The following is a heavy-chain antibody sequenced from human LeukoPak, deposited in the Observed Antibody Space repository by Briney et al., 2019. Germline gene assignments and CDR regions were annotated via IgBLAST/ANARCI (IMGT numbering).Heavy chain of an antibody. CDR1: GYTFTGYY. CDR2: INPNSGGT. V-gene: IGHV1-2*02. CDR3: ASGNLYSSGWYGADFDY. J-gene: IGHJ4*02. D-gene: IGHD6-19*01. Sequence: ASVKVSCKASGYTFTGYYMHWVRHAPGQGLEWMGWINPNSGGTNYAQKFQGRVTMTRDTSISTAYMELSRLRSDDTAVYYCASGNLYSSGWYGADFDYWGQGTLVTVSS.